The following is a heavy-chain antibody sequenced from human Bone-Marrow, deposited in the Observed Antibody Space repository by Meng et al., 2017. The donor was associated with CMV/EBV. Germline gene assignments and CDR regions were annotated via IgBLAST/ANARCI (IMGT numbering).Heavy chain of an antibody. J-gene: IGHJ4*02. CDR3: ARGGYSSIDVVFFDY. D-gene: IGHD6-13*01. Sequence: SLKISCAASGFTFDDYAMHWVRQAPGKGLEWVSGISWNSGSIGYADSVKGRFTISRDNAKNSLYLQMNSLGAEDMALYYCARGGYSSIDVVFFDYWGQGTLVTVSS. CDR1: GFTFDDYA. V-gene: IGHV3-9*03. CDR2: ISWNSGSI.